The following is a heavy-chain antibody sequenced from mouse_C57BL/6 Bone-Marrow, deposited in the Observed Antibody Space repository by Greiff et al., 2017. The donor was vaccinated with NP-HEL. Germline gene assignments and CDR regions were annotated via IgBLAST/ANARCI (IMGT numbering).Heavy chain of an antibody. CDR1: GYTFTSYW. D-gene: IGHD2-3*01. CDR3: ARGGILYEGLFAY. Sequence: QVQLQQPGAELVMPGASVKLSCKASGYTFTSYWMHWVKQRPGQGLEWIGEIDPSDSYTNYNQKFKGKSTLTVDKSSSTAYMQLSSLTSEDSAVYYGARGGILYEGLFAYWGQGTLVTVSA. V-gene: IGHV1-69*01. CDR2: IDPSDSYT. J-gene: IGHJ3*01.